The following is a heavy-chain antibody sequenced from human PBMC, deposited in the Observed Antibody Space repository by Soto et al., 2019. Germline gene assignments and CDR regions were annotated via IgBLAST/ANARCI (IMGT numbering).Heavy chain of an antibody. D-gene: IGHD3-3*01. V-gene: IGHV3-23*01. CDR3: AKRRYYDYLDNWFDP. CDR1: GFTFSSYA. J-gene: IGHJ5*02. CDR2: ISGNGGST. Sequence: GGSLRLSCAASGFTFSSYAMSWVRQTPGKGLEWVSAISGNGGSTYYAESVKGRFTISRDNSKNTLYLQMNSLRAEDTAVYYCAKRRYYDYLDNWFDPWGQGTLVTVSS.